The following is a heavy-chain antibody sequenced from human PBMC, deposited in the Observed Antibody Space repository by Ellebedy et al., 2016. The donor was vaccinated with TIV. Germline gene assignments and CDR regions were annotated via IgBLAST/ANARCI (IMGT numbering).Heavy chain of an antibody. V-gene: IGHV1-3*01. D-gene: IGHD3-22*01. CDR2: INAGNGNT. CDR1: GYTFTSYA. J-gene: IGHJ5*02. Sequence: AASVKVSCKASGYTFTSYAMHWVRQAPGQRLEWMGWINAGNGNTKYSQKFQGRVTITRDTSASTAYMELSSLTSEDTAVYYCARLSRVYDSSGYNWFDPWGQGTLVTGSS. CDR3: ARLSRVYDSSGYNWFDP.